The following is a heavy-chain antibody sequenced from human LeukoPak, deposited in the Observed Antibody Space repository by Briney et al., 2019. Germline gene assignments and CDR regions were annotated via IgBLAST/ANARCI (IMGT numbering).Heavy chain of an antibody. J-gene: IGHJ5*02. CDR1: GFTFSTYW. D-gene: IGHD1-7*01. V-gene: IGHV3-74*01. CDR2: INSDGSST. Sequence: PGGSLRLSCAASGFTFSTYWMHWVRQAPGKGLVWVSRINSDGSSTSYADSVKGRFTISRDNAKNTLYLQVNSLRVDDTAVYYCARATWNYPKWFDPWGQGTLVTVSS. CDR3: ARATWNYPKWFDP.